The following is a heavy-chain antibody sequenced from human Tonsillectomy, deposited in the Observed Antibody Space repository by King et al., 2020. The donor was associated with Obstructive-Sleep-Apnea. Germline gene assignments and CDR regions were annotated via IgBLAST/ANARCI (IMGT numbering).Heavy chain of an antibody. Sequence: VQLQQWGAGLLKPSETLSLTCTVYGGSFSGYYWSWIRQIPGKGLEGIAEIKHTGRTDYNPSLQNRVSLSLDTAKNELSLRLTSVTAADTAVYYCASCDILTGYPPAYWGQGSLVTVSS. D-gene: IGHD3-9*01. V-gene: IGHV4-34*01. CDR2: IKHTGRT. J-gene: IGHJ4*02. CDR1: GGSFSGYY. CDR3: ASCDILTGYPPAY.